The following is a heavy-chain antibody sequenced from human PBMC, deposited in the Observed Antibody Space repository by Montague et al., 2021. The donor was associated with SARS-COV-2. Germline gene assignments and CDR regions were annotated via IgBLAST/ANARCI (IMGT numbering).Heavy chain of an antibody. CDR1: GGSISSSSYY. J-gene: IGHJ6*02. CDR2: IYYSGST. CDR3: ARDTRITMIVVVQGYGMDD. D-gene: IGHD3-22*01. Sequence: SETRSLTCTVSGGSISSSSYYWGWIRQPPGKGLEWIGSIYYSGSTYYNPSHKSRVTISVDTSKNQFSLKLSSVTAADTAVYYCARDTRITMIVVVQGYGMDDWGQGTPVTVSS. V-gene: IGHV4-39*07.